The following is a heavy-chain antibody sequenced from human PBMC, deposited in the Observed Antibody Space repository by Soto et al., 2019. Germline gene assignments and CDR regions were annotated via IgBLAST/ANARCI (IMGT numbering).Heavy chain of an antibody. CDR1: GFSLSTSGVG. CDR3: AHSRAGLAQRGAFDI. J-gene: IGHJ3*02. CDR2: IYWDDDK. V-gene: IGHV2-5*02. Sequence: QITLKESGPTLVKPTQTLTLTCTFSGFSLSTSGVGVGWIRQPPGKALEWLALIYWDDDKRYSPSLKSRLTITTDTPKNQVVLTMTNMDPVDTATYYCAHSRAGLAQRGAFDIWGQGTMVTVSS. D-gene: IGHD6-19*01.